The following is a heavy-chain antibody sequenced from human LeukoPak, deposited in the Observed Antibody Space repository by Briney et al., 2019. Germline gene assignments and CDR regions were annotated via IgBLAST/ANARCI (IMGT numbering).Heavy chain of an antibody. CDR3: AREVKFSSGWSKYFFDY. Sequence: ASVKVSCKASGYTFTSYGISWVRQAPGQGLEWMGWISAYNGNTNCAQKFQGRVTMTTDTSTSTAYMELRSLRSDDTAVYYCAREVKFSSGWSKYFFDYWGQGNLVTVSS. V-gene: IGHV1-18*01. CDR2: ISAYNGNT. CDR1: GYTFTSYG. D-gene: IGHD6-19*01. J-gene: IGHJ4*02.